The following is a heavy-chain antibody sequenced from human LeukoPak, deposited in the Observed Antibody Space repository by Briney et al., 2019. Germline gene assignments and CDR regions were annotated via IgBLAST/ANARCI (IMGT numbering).Heavy chain of an antibody. CDR3: AKSTSPVTTLFDY. CDR1: GFTFSSYA. J-gene: IGHJ4*02. V-gene: IGHV3-23*01. CDR2: ISGSGGST. Sequence: GGSLRLSXAASGFTFSSYAMSWVRQAPGKGLEWVSAISGSGGSTYYADSVKGRFTISRDNSKNTLYLQMNSLRAEDTAVYYCAKSTSPVTTLFDYWGQGTLVTVSS. D-gene: IGHD4-17*01.